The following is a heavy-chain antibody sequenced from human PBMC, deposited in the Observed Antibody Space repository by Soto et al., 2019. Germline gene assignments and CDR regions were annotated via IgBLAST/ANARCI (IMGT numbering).Heavy chain of an antibody. CDR3: ARHPIHDYRNYYYMDV. D-gene: IGHD4-4*01. CDR2: IYYSGST. CDR1: GGSISSYY. V-gene: IGHV4-59*08. J-gene: IGHJ6*03. Sequence: SETLSLTCTVSGGSISSYYWSWIRQPPGKGLEWIGYIYYSGSTNYNPSLKSRVTISVDTSKNQFSLKLSSVTAADTAVYYCARHPIHDYRNYYYMDVWGKGTTVTVSS.